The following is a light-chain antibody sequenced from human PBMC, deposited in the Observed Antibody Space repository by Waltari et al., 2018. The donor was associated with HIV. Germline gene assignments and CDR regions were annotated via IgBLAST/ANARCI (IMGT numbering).Light chain of an antibody. CDR3: QSADSNASLWV. J-gene: IGLJ3*02. Sequence: SYELTQPPSVSVSPGQTARITCSGDALPKQSAYWYQQRPGQAPVLVIYKDTERPSGIPERFSGSSSGTTATLTIIGVQAQDEDDYHCQSADSNASLWVFGGGTKLTVL. CDR2: KDT. V-gene: IGLV3-25*03. CDR1: ALPKQS.